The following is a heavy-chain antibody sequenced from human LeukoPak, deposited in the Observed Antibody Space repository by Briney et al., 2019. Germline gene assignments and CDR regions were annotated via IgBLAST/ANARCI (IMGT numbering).Heavy chain of an antibody. V-gene: IGHV3-30*18. D-gene: IGHD2/OR15-2a*01. J-gene: IGHJ4*02. CDR2: ISYDGSNK. CDR1: GFTFSSYG. Sequence: GRSLRLSCAASGFTFSSYGMHWVRQAPGKGLEWVAVISYDGSNKYYADSVKGRFTISRDNSKNTLYLQMNSLRVEDTAVYYCAKDRSDNSTWYDGSHGGQGTLVTVSS. CDR3: AKDRSDNSTWYDGSH.